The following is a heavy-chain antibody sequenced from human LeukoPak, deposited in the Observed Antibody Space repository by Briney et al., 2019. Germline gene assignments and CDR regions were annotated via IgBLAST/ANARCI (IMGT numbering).Heavy chain of an antibody. D-gene: IGHD2-8*01. CDR2: MYYSGST. CDR3: ARYASDNAMLDY. CDR1: GGSISSYY. Sequence: SETLSLTCTVSGGSISSYYWGWIRQPPGKGLEWIGSMYYSGSTYYNPSRKSRVTISVDTSKEQFSLKLTSVTAADTAVYYCARYASDNAMLDYWGQGTLVPVSS. J-gene: IGHJ4*02. V-gene: IGHV4-39*01.